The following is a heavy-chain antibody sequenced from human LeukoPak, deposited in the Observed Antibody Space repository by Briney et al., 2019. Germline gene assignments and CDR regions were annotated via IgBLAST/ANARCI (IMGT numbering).Heavy chain of an antibody. CDR1: GYSFTGYW. V-gene: IGHV5-51*01. D-gene: IGHD3-22*01. CDR3: ARRSYYYDSSGFDY. J-gene: IGHJ4*02. CDR2: IYPGDSDT. Sequence: GESLQISCKGSGYSFTGYWIGWVRQMPGKGLEWMGIIYPGDSDTRYSPSFQGQVTNSADKSISTAYLQWSSLKASDTAMYYCARRSYYYDSSGFDYWGQGTLVTVSS.